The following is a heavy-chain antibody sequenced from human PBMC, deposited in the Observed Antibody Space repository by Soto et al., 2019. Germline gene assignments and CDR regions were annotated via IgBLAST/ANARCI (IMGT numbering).Heavy chain of an antibody. V-gene: IGHV5-51*01. CDR1: GYSFTSYW. CDR2: IYPGDSDT. J-gene: IGHJ6*03. D-gene: IGHD3-3*01. CDR3: ARHGIFGVVIDYYYMDV. Sequence: GESLKISCKGSGYSFTSYWIGWVRQMPGKGLEWMGIIYPGDSDTRYSPSFQGQVTISADKSISTAYLQWSSLKASDTAMYYCARHGIFGVVIDYYYMDVWGKGTTVTVSS.